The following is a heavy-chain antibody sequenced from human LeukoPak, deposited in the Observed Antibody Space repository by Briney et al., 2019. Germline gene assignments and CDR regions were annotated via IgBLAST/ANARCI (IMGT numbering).Heavy chain of an antibody. CDR1: GFTFADCA. Sequence: GGSLTLSCTASGFTFADCAMSWVRQAPGKGLEWVGFIRSRPYGGTTEHAASVKGRFTISRDDSKSTAYLQMNSLKSDDTAVYYCTRLVHSSSWPIPIDYWGQGSLVTVSS. V-gene: IGHV3-49*04. CDR3: TRLVHSSSWPIPIDY. D-gene: IGHD6-13*01. J-gene: IGHJ4*02. CDR2: IRSRPYGGTT.